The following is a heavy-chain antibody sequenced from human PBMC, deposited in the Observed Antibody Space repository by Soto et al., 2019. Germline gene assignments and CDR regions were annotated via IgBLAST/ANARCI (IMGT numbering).Heavy chain of an antibody. Sequence: QVQLQESGPGLVKPSQTLSLTCTVSGGSISSGGYYWSWIRQHPGKGLEWIGYIYYSGSTYYNPSLKSRVTISVDTSKNQFSLKLSSVTAADTAVYYCARGRYGDYVTWYFDLWGRGTLVTVSS. CDR2: IYYSGST. CDR3: ARGRYGDYVTWYFDL. J-gene: IGHJ2*01. D-gene: IGHD4-17*01. V-gene: IGHV4-31*03. CDR1: GGSISSGGYY.